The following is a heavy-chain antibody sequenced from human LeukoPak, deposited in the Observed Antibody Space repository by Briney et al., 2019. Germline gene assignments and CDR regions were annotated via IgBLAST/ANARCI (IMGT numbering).Heavy chain of an antibody. CDR1: GFAFSNYG. D-gene: IGHD2-2*01. CDR3: AKDSAMYLGNDASDV. Sequence: GALRLSCAASGFAFSNYGIHWVRQAPGKGLEWVAFIRYDGNEEYYADSVKGRFTISRDNSKNTLYLQMNSLRPEDTAVYYCAKDSAMYLGNDASDVWGQGTMVAVSS. J-gene: IGHJ3*01. V-gene: IGHV3-30*02. CDR2: IRYDGNEE.